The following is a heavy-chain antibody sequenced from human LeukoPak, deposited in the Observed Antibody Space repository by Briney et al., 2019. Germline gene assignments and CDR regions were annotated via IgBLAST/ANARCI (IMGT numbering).Heavy chain of an antibody. CDR3: GTTVTSNYYYYYMDV. D-gene: IGHD4-17*01. J-gene: IGHJ6*03. CDR1: GYSFTGYY. V-gene: IGHV1-2*02. Sequence: ASVKVSCKASGYSFTGYYMHWVRQAPGQGLEWMGWINPYSGDTNYAQKFQGRVTMTRDTSISTAYMELSRLRSDDTAVYYCGTTVTSNYYYYYMDVWGKGTTVTVSS. CDR2: INPYSGDT.